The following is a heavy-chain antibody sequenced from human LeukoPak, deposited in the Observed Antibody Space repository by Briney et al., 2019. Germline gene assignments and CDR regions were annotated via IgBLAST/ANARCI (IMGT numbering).Heavy chain of an antibody. CDR3: ARGLAVGAQRGWFDP. CDR2: ISAYNGNT. D-gene: IGHD1-26*01. CDR1: GYTFTSYG. V-gene: IGHV1-18*04. J-gene: IGHJ5*02. Sequence: ASVTVSFKASGYTFTSYGISWVRRAPGQGLEWMGWISAYNGNTNYAQKLQGRVTMTTDTSTSTAYMELRSLRSDDTAVYYCARGLAVGAQRGWFDPWGQGTLVTVSS.